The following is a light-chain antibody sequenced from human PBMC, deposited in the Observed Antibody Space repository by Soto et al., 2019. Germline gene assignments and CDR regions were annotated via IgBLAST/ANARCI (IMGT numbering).Light chain of an antibody. Sequence: DIQPTQSPSSLSASVGGRGTIACRGSQSISSYLNWYQQKPGKAPKLLIYAASSLQSGVPSRFSGSGSGTDFTLTISSLQPEDFATYYCQQSYSTPRTFGQGTRVDIK. V-gene: IGKV1-39*01. J-gene: IGKJ1*01. CDR3: QQSYSTPRT. CDR2: AAS. CDR1: QSISSY.